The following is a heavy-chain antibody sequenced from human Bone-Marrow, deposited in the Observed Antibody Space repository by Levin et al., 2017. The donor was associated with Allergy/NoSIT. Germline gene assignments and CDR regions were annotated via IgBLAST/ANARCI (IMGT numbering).Heavy chain of an antibody. CDR1: GFTFDTYW. V-gene: IGHV3-74*01. D-gene: IGHD3-10*01. CDR3: ARDPPGRHGAVLDY. Sequence: PGGSLRLSCAASGFTFDTYWMHWVRQTPEKGLVWVSHISPDGRSTSYAGSLKGRFTISRDNAKNTLFLQMDSLRAEDTAVYYCARDPPGRHGAVLDYWGQGTLVTVSS. J-gene: IGHJ4*02. CDR2: ISPDGRST.